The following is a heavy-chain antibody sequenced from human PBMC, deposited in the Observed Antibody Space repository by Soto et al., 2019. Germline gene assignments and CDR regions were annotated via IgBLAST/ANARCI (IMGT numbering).Heavy chain of an antibody. CDR1: GGSFSGYY. J-gene: IGHJ6*03. V-gene: IGHV4-34*01. Sequence: SETLSLTCAVYGGSFSGYYWSWIRQPPGKGLEWIGEINHSGSTNYNPSLKSRVTISVDTSKNQFSLKLSSVTAADTAVYYCARGYCRSTSCYGGGYYYYMDVSGKATTVTVSS. CDR2: INHSGST. D-gene: IGHD2-2*01. CDR3: ARGYCRSTSCYGGGYYYYMDV.